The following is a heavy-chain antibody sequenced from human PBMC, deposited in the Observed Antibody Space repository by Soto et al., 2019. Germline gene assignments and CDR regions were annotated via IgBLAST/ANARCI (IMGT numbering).Heavy chain of an antibody. CDR3: EKNVTLPLAGMGFDS. CDR2: TYHSGNP. J-gene: IGHJ4*02. Sequence: PSETLSLTCDVSGDTISTGGYTWAWIRQPPGKALEWIGHTYHSGNPYYNPSLRSRVTMSIDTSQEQFSLKVSSVTATDTAVYYLEKNVTLPLAGMGFDSWGRETRFPVSP. CDR1: GDTISTGGYT. V-gene: IGHV4-30-2*01. D-gene: IGHD6-19*01.